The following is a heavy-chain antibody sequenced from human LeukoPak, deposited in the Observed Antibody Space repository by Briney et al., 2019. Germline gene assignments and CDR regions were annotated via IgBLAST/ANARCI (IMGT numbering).Heavy chain of an antibody. D-gene: IGHD6-19*01. CDR3: ARGGVAAYFDY. V-gene: IGHV3-30*04. CDR1: GFTFSSYA. J-gene: IGHJ4*02. Sequence: GGSLRLSCAASGFTFSSYAMHWVRQAPGKGLDWLAVISYDGSNKYYADSVKGRFTISRDNSKNTFLQMNSLRAEDTAVYYCARGGVAAYFDYWGQGTLVTVSS. CDR2: ISYDGSNK.